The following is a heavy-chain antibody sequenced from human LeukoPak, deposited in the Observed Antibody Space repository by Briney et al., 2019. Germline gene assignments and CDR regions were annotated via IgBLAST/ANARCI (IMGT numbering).Heavy chain of an antibody. Sequence: PGGSLRLSCAASGFTFRNYWMSWVRQAPGKGLEWVANIKHDGSEKYYVDSVKGRFTISRENTQNSLYLQMISLRAEDTAVYYCARDLRFLAWSRAFDIWGQGTMVTVSS. CDR1: GFTFRNYW. D-gene: IGHD3-3*01. CDR3: ARDLRFLAWSRAFDI. V-gene: IGHV3-7*01. CDR2: IKHDGSEK. J-gene: IGHJ3*02.